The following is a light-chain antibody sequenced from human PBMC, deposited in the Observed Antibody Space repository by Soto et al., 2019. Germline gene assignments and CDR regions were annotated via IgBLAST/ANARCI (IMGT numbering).Light chain of an antibody. CDR2: DAS. J-gene: IGKJ4*01. CDR1: QDIKNY. V-gene: IGKV1-33*01. CDR3: QQYDNLSPLT. Sequence: DIQMTQSPSSLSASVGDRVTITCQASQDIKNYLNWYQQKPGKAPKLLIYDASTLQPGVPSRFSGGGSGAHFTFTISSLQPEDIATYYCQQYDNLSPLTFGGGTKVEIK.